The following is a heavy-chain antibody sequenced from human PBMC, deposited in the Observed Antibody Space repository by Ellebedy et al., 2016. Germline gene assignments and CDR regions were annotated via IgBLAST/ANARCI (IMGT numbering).Heavy chain of an antibody. J-gene: IGHJ6*03. CDR3: ARGDFWSGPFYYYYMDV. CDR1: GYTFTGYY. V-gene: IGHV1-2*02. CDR2: INPNSGGT. Sequence: ASVKVSCXASGYTFTGYYMHWVRQAPGQGLEWMGWINPNSGGTNYAQKFQGRVTMTRDTSISTAYMELSRLRSDDTAVYYCARGDFWSGPFYYYYMDVWGKGTTVTVSS. D-gene: IGHD3-3*01.